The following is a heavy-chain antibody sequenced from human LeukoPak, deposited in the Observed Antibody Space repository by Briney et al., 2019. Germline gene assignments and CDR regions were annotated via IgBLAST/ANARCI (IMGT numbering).Heavy chain of an antibody. Sequence: PGRSLRLSCAASGFTFSSYAMHWVRQAPGKGLEWVAVISYDGSNKYYADSVKSRFTISRDNSKNTLYLQMNSLRAEDTAVYYCARDHPESSGWSSLPYYYYGMDVWGQGTTVTVSS. CDR3: ARDHPESSGWSSLPYYYYGMDV. V-gene: IGHV3-30-3*01. CDR1: GFTFSSYA. J-gene: IGHJ6*02. CDR2: ISYDGSNK. D-gene: IGHD6-19*01.